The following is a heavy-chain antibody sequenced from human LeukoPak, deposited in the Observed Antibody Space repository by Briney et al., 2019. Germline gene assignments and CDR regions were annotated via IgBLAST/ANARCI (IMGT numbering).Heavy chain of an antibody. CDR1: GFTVSSNY. CDR2: IYSGGST. D-gene: IGHD5-18*01. Sequence: GGSLRLSCAASGFTVSSNYMSWVRQAPGKGLEWVSVIYSGGSTYYADSVKGRFTISRDNSKNTLYLQMNSLRAEDTAVYYCARETDTAMGYYYYGMDVWGQGTTVAVS. J-gene: IGHJ6*02. CDR3: ARETDTAMGYYYYGMDV. V-gene: IGHV3-66*01.